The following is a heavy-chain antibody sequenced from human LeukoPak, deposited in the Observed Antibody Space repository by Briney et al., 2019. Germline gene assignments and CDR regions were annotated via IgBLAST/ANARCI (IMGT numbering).Heavy chain of an antibody. CDR2: ISSNGVST. V-gene: IGHV3-64D*06. J-gene: IGHJ3*02. CDR3: GKVSRYGSGRGGAFDI. CDR1: GFTVTTKS. Sequence: GGSLRLSCAASGFTVTTKSMAWVRQAPGKGLEYVSAISSNGVSTYYADSVKDRFTISRDNSKNTLYLQMSSLRVEDTAVYYCGKVSRYGSGRGGAFDIWGQGTIVTVSS. D-gene: IGHD3-10*01.